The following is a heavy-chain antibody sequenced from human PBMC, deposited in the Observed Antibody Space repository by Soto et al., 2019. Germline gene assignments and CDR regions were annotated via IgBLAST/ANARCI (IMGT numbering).Heavy chain of an antibody. J-gene: IGHJ4*02. V-gene: IGHV3-21*01. CDR3: ARFPLWFGELSRSYFDY. D-gene: IGHD3-10*01. Sequence: GGSLRLSCAASGFTFSSYSMNWVRQAPGKGLEWVSSISSSSSYIYYADSVKGRFTISRDNAKNSLYLQMNSLRAEDTAVYYCARFPLWFGELSRSYFDYWGQGTLVTVSS. CDR2: ISSSSSYI. CDR1: GFTFSSYS.